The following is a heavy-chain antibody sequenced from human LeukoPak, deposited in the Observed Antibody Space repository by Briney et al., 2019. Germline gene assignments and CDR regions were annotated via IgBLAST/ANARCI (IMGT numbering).Heavy chain of an antibody. J-gene: IGHJ4*02. CDR1: GDSVASNGAT. V-gene: IGHV6-1*01. Sequence: SQTLSLTCAISGDSVASNGATWIWIRQSPSRGLEWLGRTYYRSKWYNDYAVSLQGRISVNPDTAKNQFSLQLNSVTPDDTALYYCARAPHGSGCDYWGQGTLVTVSS. CDR3: ARAPHGSGCDY. D-gene: IGHD6-19*01. CDR2: TYYRSKWYN.